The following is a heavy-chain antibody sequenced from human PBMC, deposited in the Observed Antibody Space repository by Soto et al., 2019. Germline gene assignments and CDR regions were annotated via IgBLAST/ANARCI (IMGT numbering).Heavy chain of an antibody. CDR2: ISYDGTIK. CDR3: ARDLSGYGYDY. D-gene: IGHD5-18*01. Sequence: QVQLVESGGGVVQPGRSLKLSCADSGFTFSSYAMHWVRQAPGKGLEWVAIISYDGTIKYYADSVKGRFTISRDNSKNTLYLQMISLRAEDTAVYSCARDLSGYGYDYWGQGTLVTVSS. CDR1: GFTFSSYA. V-gene: IGHV3-30*04. J-gene: IGHJ4*02.